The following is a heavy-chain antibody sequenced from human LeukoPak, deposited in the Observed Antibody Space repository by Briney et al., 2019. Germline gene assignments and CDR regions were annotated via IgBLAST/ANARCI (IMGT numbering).Heavy chain of an antibody. V-gene: IGHV3-23*01. D-gene: IGHD6-19*01. Sequence: GRSLSLFCAASGITFSTYAISWVRQPPGKGLGWDSSITVSGGSTYYAASVKGRFTISRDNSKNTLNLQMNSLRAEDTALYYCAKRTKSGWSTDAFDIWGQGTKVTVSS. CDR1: GITFSTYA. CDR2: ITVSGGST. J-gene: IGHJ3*02. CDR3: AKRTKSGWSTDAFDI.